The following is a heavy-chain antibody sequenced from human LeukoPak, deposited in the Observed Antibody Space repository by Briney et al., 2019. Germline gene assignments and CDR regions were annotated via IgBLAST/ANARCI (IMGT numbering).Heavy chain of an antibody. V-gene: IGHV5-51*01. Sequence: GESLKISCKGSGYSFTSYWIGWARQMPGKGLEWMGIIYPGDSDTRYSPSFQGQVTISADKSISTAYLQWSSLKASDTAMYYCARLVSSGYSHYYFDYWGQGTLVTVSS. D-gene: IGHD3-22*01. CDR3: ARLVSSGYSHYYFDY. CDR2: IYPGDSDT. J-gene: IGHJ4*02. CDR1: GYSFTSYW.